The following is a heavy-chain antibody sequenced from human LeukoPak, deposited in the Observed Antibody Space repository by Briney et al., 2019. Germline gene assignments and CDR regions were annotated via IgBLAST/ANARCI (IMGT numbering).Heavy chain of an antibody. V-gene: IGHV3-23*01. J-gene: IGHJ3*02. CDR3: SKSFETSGYYGPDAFEI. CDR1: GFIFSSYA. Sequence: GGSLRLSCAASGFIFSSYAMNWVRQAPWKGLEWVSVISGSGDSTDYADSVKGRFTISRDNSNNTVFLQMKSLRAEDTAVYYCSKSFETSGYYGPDAFEIWGQGTMVTVAS. CDR2: ISGSGDST. D-gene: IGHD3-22*01.